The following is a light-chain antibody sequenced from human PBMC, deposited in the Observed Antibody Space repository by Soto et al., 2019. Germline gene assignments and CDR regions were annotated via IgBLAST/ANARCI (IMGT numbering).Light chain of an antibody. V-gene: IGKV1-33*01. CDR2: DAS. CDR1: HDIGNS. CDR3: QKSEPPPL. Sequence: DIQMTQSPPSLSASVGDRVTITCQASHDIGNSLNGYQVKPGQARKLMIYDASDLETWVTSAFSGNGYGTDFTFSISSLRPEDISRSYCQKSEPPPLFGRGTKVDMK. J-gene: IGKJ3*01.